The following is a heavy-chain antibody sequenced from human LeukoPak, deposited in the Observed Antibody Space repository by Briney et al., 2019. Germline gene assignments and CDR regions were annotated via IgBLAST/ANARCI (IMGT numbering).Heavy chain of an antibody. CDR2: ISAYNGNT. Sequence: ASVKVSCKAPGYTFTSYGISWVRQAPGQGLEWMGWISAYNGNTNYAQKLQGRVTMTTDTSTSTAYMELRSLRSDDTAVYYCARDAYCGGDCYSDYWGQGTLVTVSS. D-gene: IGHD2-21*02. CDR1: GYTFTSYG. J-gene: IGHJ4*02. CDR3: ARDAYCGGDCYSDY. V-gene: IGHV1-18*01.